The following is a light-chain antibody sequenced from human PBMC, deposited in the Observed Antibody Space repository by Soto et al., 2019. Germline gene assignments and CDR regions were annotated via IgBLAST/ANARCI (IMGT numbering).Light chain of an antibody. CDR2: WAS. Sequence: DIVMTQSPDSLAVSLGESATVSFKSSRSILYSSNTKNYLAWYQQKPGQPPKLLIYWASTRESGVPDRFSGSGSGTDFTLTISSLQAEDVAVYYCQQYYSIPYTFGQGTKVDI. CDR3: QQYYSIPYT. J-gene: IGKJ2*01. CDR1: RSILYSSNTKNY. V-gene: IGKV4-1*01.